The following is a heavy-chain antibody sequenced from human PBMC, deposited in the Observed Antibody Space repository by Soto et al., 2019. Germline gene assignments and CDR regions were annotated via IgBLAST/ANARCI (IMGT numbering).Heavy chain of an antibody. CDR2: IYYSGNT. CDR1: GDSVTSGNYY. J-gene: IGHJ5*01. Sequence: LSLTCTVSGDSVTSGNYYWSWIRQPTGKGLAGIENIYYSGNTNYSPSLKSRVTMSLDRSNNQFSLNLSSVTAADAAAYYCARIHADTSMIYCFDPWGQGILVAVSS. V-gene: IGHV4-61*01. CDR3: ARIHADTSMIYCFDP. D-gene: IGHD5-18*01.